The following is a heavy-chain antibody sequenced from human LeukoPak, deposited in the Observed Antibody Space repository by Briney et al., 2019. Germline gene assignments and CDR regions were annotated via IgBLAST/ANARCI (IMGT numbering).Heavy chain of an antibody. CDR1: GYTFTGYY. V-gene: IGHV1-2*02. Sequence: GASVKVSCKASGYTFTGYYMHWVRQAPGQGLEWMGWINPNSGGRNYAQKFQGRGTMTRDTSIRTAYMELSRLRSDDTAVYYCARGWDSGSYYGYFDYWGQGTLVTVSS. D-gene: IGHD1-26*01. CDR2: INPNSGGR. J-gene: IGHJ4*02. CDR3: ARGWDSGSYYGYFDY.